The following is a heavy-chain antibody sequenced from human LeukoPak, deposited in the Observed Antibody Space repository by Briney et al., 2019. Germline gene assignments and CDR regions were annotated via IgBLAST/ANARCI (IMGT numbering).Heavy chain of an antibody. CDR2: IISSGDVT. CDR3: AKNGGYSYGLYYFDY. CDR1: GFTFDDYA. Sequence: GRSLRLSCAASGFTFDDYAMHWVRQAPGKGLEWVSSIISSGDVTYYADSLTGRFTISRDNSKNMVYLQMDSLRAEDSAVYYCAKNGGYSYGLYYFDYWGQGALVTVSS. J-gene: IGHJ4*02. D-gene: IGHD5-18*01. V-gene: IGHV3-23*01.